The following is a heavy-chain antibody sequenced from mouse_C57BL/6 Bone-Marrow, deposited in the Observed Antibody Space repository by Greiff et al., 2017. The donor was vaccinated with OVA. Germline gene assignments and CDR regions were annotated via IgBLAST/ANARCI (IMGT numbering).Heavy chain of an antibody. D-gene: IGHD2-1*01. CDR3: AIYRGYYRNYGYFDV. V-gene: IGHV1-74*01. Sequence: QVQLQQPGAELVKPGASVKVSCKASGYTFTSYWMHWVKQRPGQGLEWIGRIHPSDSDTNYNQKFKGKATLTVDNSSSTACMQLSNLTSEDSAVYYCAIYRGYYRNYGYFDVWRTGTTVTVSS. CDR2: IHPSDSDT. J-gene: IGHJ1*03. CDR1: GYTFTSYW.